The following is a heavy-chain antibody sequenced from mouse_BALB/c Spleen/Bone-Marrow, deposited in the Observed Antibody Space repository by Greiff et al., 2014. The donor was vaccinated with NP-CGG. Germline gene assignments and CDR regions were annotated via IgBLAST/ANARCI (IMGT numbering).Heavy chain of an antibody. Sequence: QVQLQQSGPELVRPGVSVKISCKGSGYTFTDYGMHWVKQSHAKSLEWIGLISLYSGNTNYNQKFKDKATMTVDKSSSTAYMELARLTSEDSAIYYCARGDYRYDETMDYRGQGTSVTVSS. V-gene: IGHV1-67*01. CDR1: GYTFTDYG. D-gene: IGHD2-14*01. CDR2: ISLYSGNT. J-gene: IGHJ4*01. CDR3: ARGDYRYDETMDY.